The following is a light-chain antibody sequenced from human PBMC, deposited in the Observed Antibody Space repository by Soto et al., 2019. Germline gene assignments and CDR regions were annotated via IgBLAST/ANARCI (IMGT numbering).Light chain of an antibody. CDR3: TSYAGSNNLV. V-gene: IGLV2-8*01. J-gene: IGLJ3*02. Sequence: QSVLTQPPSASGSPGQSVTISCTGTSSDIGGYNYVSWYQQHPGKAPKLIIYEVSKRPSGVPDRFPGSKSGNTASLTVSGLQAEDEADYYCTSYAGSNNLVFAGGTKLTVL. CDR2: EVS. CDR1: SSDIGGYNY.